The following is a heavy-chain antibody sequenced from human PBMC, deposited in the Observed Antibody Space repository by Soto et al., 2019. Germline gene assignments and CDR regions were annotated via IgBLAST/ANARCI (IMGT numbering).Heavy chain of an antibody. CDR2: INHSGST. CDR1: GGSFSGYY. CDR3: ARGLTVTTQYNWFDP. D-gene: IGHD4-4*01. J-gene: IGHJ5*02. Sequence: SETLSLTCAVYGGSFSGYYWSWIRQPPGKGLEWIGEINHSGSTNYSPSLKSRVTISVDTSKNQFSLKLSSVTAADTAVYYCARGLTVTTQYNWFDPWGQGTLVTVSS. V-gene: IGHV4-34*01.